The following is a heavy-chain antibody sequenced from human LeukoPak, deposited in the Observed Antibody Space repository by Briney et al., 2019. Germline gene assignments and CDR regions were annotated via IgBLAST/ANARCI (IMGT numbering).Heavy chain of an antibody. V-gene: IGHV4-59*01. CDR3: ASSIAARPFDP. CDR2: IYYIGNT. CDR1: GGSISSYY. D-gene: IGHD6-6*01. Sequence: SETLSLTCSVSGGSISSYYWSWIRQPPGKGLEWIGYIYYIGNTNYNPSLQSRVTISVDTSKNQFSLKLSSVTAADTAVYYCASSIAARPFDPWGQGTLVTVSS. J-gene: IGHJ5*02.